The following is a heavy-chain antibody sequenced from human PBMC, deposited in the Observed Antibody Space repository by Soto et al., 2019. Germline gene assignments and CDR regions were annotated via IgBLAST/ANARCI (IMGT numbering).Heavy chain of an antibody. V-gene: IGHV1-69*01. J-gene: IGHJ5*02. CDR2: IIPVFGMT. CDR1: GGIFNYYA. D-gene: IGHD1-26*01. CDR3: ARDHRLKWELPPT. Sequence: QVQLVQSGAEVQKPGSSVRVSCGPSGGIFNYYAFAWVRQAPGQGLEWMGGIIPVFGMTNYAEKFQGRVTISADGPTSTVYMELSSLRFEDTAVYYCARDHRLKWELPPTWGQGTLVTVSS.